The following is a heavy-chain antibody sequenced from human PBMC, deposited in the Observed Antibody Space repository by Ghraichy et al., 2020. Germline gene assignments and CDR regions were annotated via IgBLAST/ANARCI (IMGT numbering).Heavy chain of an antibody. J-gene: IGHJ4*02. D-gene: IGHD3-10*01. CDR3: AKEGRESTYGARPYFDY. CDR2: ISYAGSNK. Sequence: GESLNISCAASGFTFSDFNMHWVRQTPGKGLEWVTSISYAGSNKYYADSVQGRFSISRDNSKNTLYLQINSLRAEDTAVYYCAKEGRESTYGARPYFDYWGQGTLVTVSS. V-gene: IGHV3-30*18. CDR1: GFTFSDFN.